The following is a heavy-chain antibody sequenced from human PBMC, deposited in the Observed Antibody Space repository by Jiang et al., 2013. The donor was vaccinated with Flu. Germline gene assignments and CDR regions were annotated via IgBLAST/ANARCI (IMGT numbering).Heavy chain of an antibody. Sequence: TLSLTCTVSGGSISSGGYYWSWIRQHPGKGLEWIGYIYYSGSTYYNPSLKSRVTISVDTSKNQFSLKLSSVTAADTAVYYCARVPPPYGSSYYFDYWGQGTLVTVSS. J-gene: IGHJ4*02. CDR3: ARVPPPYGSSYYFDY. CDR2: IYYSGST. V-gene: IGHV4-31*03. D-gene: IGHD3-10*01. CDR1: GGSISSGGYY.